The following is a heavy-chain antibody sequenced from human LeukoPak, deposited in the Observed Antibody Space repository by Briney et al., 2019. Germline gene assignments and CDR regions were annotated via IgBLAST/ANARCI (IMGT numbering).Heavy chain of an antibody. CDR3: ARDFDVRATRALGY. D-gene: IGHD2-15*01. CDR2: ISAYNGNT. CDR1: GYTFTSYG. Sequence: GASVKVSCKASGYTFTSYGISWVRQAPGQGLEWMGWISAYNGNTNYAQKLQGRVTMTTDTSTSTAYMELRSLRSDDTAVYYCARDFDVRATRALGYWGQGILVTVSS. V-gene: IGHV1-18*01. J-gene: IGHJ4*02.